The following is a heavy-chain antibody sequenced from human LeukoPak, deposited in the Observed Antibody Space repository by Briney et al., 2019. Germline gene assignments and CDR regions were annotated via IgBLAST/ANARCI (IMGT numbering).Heavy chain of an antibody. Sequence: GGSLRLSCAASGFTVSSNYMSWVRQAPGKGLEWVSVVYSGGSTYYADSVKGRFTISRDNSKNTLYLQMNSLRAEDTAVYYCARGKMAPPDRHFDYWGQGTLVTVSS. CDR3: ARGKMAPPDRHFDY. CDR1: GFTVSSNY. V-gene: IGHV3-66*01. CDR2: VYSGGST. D-gene: IGHD5-24*01. J-gene: IGHJ4*02.